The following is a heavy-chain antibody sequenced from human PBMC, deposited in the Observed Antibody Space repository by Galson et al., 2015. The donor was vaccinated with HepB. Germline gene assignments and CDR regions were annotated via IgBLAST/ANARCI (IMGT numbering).Heavy chain of an antibody. Sequence: CAISGDSVSSNSAAWNRIRQSPSRGLEWLGRTYYRSKWYNDYAVSVKSRITINPDTSKNQFSLQLNSVTPEDTAVYYCARARGSSSWYRTGYYYGMDVWGQGTTVTVSS. CDR1: GDSVSSNSAA. CDR2: TYYRSKWYN. CDR3: ARARGSSSWYRTGYYYGMDV. J-gene: IGHJ6*02. D-gene: IGHD6-13*01. V-gene: IGHV6-1*01.